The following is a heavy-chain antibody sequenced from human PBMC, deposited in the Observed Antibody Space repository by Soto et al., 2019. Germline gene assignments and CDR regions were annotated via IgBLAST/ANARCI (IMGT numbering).Heavy chain of an antibody. D-gene: IGHD1-7*01. CDR3: ARARTGTTEFGSRLFDY. Sequence: ASVKVSCKASGYTFTSYYMHWLRQAPGQGLEWMGIINPSGGSTSYAQKFQGRVTMTRDTSTSTVYMELSSLRSEDTAVYYCARARTGTTEFGSRLFDYWGQGTLVTVSS. CDR1: GYTFTSYY. V-gene: IGHV1-46*01. J-gene: IGHJ4*02. CDR2: INPSGGST.